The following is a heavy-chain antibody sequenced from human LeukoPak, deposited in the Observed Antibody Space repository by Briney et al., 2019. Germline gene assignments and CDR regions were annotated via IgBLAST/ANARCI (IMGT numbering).Heavy chain of an antibody. Sequence: ASVKASCKASGYTFTSYGISWVRQAPGQGLEWMGWISAYNGNTNYAQKLQGRVTMTTDTSTSTAYMELRSLRSDDTAVYYCARDRPYYGDYSGGFDYWGQGTLVTVSS. CDR1: GYTFTSYG. J-gene: IGHJ4*02. CDR2: ISAYNGNT. V-gene: IGHV1-18*01. CDR3: ARDRPYYGDYSGGFDY. D-gene: IGHD4-17*01.